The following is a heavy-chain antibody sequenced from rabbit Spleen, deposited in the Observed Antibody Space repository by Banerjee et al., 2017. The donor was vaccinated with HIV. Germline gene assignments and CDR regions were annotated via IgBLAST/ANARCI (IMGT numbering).Heavy chain of an antibody. J-gene: IGHJ4*01. D-gene: IGHD4-1*01. Sequence: QSLEESGGGLVKPGGTLTLTCTVSGFSFSSNWMCWVRQAPGKGLEWIACIYISGGSTYYASWAKGRFTISKTSSTTVTLQMTSLTAADTATYFCARSGYVGWGGDGDLMGNKLWGPGTLVTVS. CDR3: ARSGYVGWGGDGDLMGNKL. CDR1: GFSFSSNW. CDR2: IYISGGST. V-gene: IGHV1S40*01.